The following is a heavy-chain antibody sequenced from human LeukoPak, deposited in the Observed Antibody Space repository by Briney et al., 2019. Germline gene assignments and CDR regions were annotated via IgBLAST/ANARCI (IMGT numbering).Heavy chain of an antibody. D-gene: IGHD6-19*01. CDR3: ARDYTSAEWLGFAFDV. CDR2: MNPNSGNT. V-gene: IGHV1-8*03. CDR1: GYTFTSYD. Sequence: ASVKVSCKASGYTFTSYDINWVRQATGQGLEWMGWMNPNSGNTGYAQKFQGRVTITRNTSISTAYMELSSLRSEDTAVYYCARDYTSAEWLGFAFDVWGQGTVVSVSS. J-gene: IGHJ3*01.